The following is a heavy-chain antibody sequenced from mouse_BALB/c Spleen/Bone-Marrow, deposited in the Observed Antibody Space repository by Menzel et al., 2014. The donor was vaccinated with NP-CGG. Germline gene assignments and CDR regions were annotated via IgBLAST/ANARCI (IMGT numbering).Heavy chain of an antibody. Sequence: VQLKQSGPELVKPGASMKISCKASGYSFTGYTMNWVKQSHGKNLEWIGLINPYNGGTSYNQKFKGKATLTVDKSSSTAYMELLSLTSEDSAVYYCARDYYGSSYGFAYWGQGTLVTVSA. D-gene: IGHD1-1*01. CDR2: INPYNGGT. J-gene: IGHJ3*01. CDR3: ARDYYGSSYGFAY. CDR1: GYSFTGYT. V-gene: IGHV1-18*01.